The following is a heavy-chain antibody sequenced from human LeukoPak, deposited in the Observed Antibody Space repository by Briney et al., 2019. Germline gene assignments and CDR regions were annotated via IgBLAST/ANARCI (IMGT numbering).Heavy chain of an antibody. V-gene: IGHV3-30*02. CDR1: GVTFSSYG. CDR3: AKDPGGSYSHFDY. D-gene: IGHD1-26*01. Sequence: GGSLRLSCAASGVTFSSYGMHWVRQAPGKGLEWVAFIRYDGSNKYHADSVRGRFTISRDNSKNTLYLQMNSLRSEDTAVYYCAKDPGGSYSHFDYWGQGTLVTVSS. CDR2: IRYDGSNK. J-gene: IGHJ4*02.